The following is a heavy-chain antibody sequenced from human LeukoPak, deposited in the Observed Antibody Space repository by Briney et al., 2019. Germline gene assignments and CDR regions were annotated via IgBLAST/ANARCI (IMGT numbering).Heavy chain of an antibody. V-gene: IGHV4-4*02. Sequence: SETLSLTCGVSGGSISSSNWWSWVRQAPGKGLEWIGEVWHTGNTNYNPSLKSRVTMSVDTSKNQFSLKLSSVTAADTAVYYCARVYDYGDYSLYFDYWGQGTLVTVSS. CDR2: VWHTGNT. CDR1: GGSISSSNW. CDR3: ARVYDYGDYSLYFDY. J-gene: IGHJ4*02. D-gene: IGHD4-17*01.